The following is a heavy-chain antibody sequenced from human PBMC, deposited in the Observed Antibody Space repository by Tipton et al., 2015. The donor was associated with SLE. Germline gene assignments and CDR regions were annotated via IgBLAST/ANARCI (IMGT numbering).Heavy chain of an antibody. D-gene: IGHD2-8*01. CDR2: IQGRENT. V-gene: IGHV4-59*02. CDR1: GVSVTNYY. Sequence: TLSLTCTVSGVSVTNYYWSWIRQPPGKRLEWIGFIQGRENTNYNPSLESRVTISVDTSKNQFSLQLTSVTAADTAIYYCARESFTNDFYYNMDVWGKGTTVTVSS. CDR3: ARESFTNDFYYNMDV. J-gene: IGHJ6*03.